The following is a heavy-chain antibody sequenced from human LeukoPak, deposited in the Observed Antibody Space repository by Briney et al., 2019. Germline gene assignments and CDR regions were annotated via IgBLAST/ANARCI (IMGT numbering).Heavy chain of an antibody. CDR2: IYPGDSDT. J-gene: IGHJ4*02. CDR3: ARLRDSSGWSRGLGY. CDR1: GYSFTSYW. D-gene: IGHD6-19*01. V-gene: IGHV5-51*01. Sequence: GESLKISCKASGYSFTSYWIGWVRQMPGKGLEWMGIIYPGDSDTRYSPSFQGQVTVSADKSISTAYLQWSSLKVSDTAMYYCARLRDSSGWSRGLGYWGQGTLVTVSS.